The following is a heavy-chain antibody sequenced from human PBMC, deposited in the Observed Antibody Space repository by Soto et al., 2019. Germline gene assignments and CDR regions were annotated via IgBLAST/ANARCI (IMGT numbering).Heavy chain of an antibody. D-gene: IGHD6-13*01. V-gene: IGHV4-38-2*01. CDR2: IYHSGST. CDR3: ARASSSWSLYYYYYGMDV. Sequence: PLETLSLTCAVSGYSISSGYYWGWIRQPPGKGLEWIGSIYHSGSTYYNPSLKSRVTISVDTSKNQFSLKLSSVTAADTAVYYCARASSSWSLYYYYYGMDVWGQGTTVTVSS. CDR1: GYSISSGYY. J-gene: IGHJ6*02.